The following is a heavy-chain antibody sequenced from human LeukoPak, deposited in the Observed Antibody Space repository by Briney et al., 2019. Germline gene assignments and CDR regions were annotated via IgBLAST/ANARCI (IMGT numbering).Heavy chain of an antibody. D-gene: IGHD3-10*01. CDR3: ARDRVEYYFDY. Sequence: GGSLRLSCAASGFTFSSYSMNWARQAPGKGLEWVSSISSSSSYIYYADSVKGRFTISRDDAKNSLYLQMNSLRAEDTAVYYCARDRVEYYFDYWGQGTLVTVSS. J-gene: IGHJ4*02. CDR1: GFTFSSYS. V-gene: IGHV3-21*01. CDR2: ISSSSSYI.